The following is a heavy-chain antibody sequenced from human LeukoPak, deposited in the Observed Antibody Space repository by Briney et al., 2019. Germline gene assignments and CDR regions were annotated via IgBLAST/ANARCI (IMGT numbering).Heavy chain of an antibody. CDR2: IYPGDSDT. V-gene: IGHV5-51*01. D-gene: IGHD4-17*01. CDR1: GYSFTSYW. Sequence: GASLKFSCKGSGYSFTSYWIAWVRQTPGKGLEWMGIIYPGDSDTTYSPSFQGQVTISVDKSISTAYLLWSSLKASDTAMYYCARRVLDYGVETFEYWGQGTLVTVSS. CDR3: ARRVLDYGVETFEY. J-gene: IGHJ4*02.